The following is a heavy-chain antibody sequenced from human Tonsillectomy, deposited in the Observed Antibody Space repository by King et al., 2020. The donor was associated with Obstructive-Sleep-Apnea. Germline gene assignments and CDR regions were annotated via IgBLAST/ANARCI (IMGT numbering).Heavy chain of an antibody. D-gene: IGHD5-18*01. V-gene: IGHV4-39*07. CDR3: AGSPGYSYGFPQLEIYFDY. CDR2: IYYSGST. Sequence: QLQESGPGLVKPSETLSLTCTVSGGSISSSSYYWGWIRQPPGKGLEWIGSIYYSGSTYYNPSLKSRFTISVDTSKNQFSLKLSSVTAADTAVYYCAGSPGYSYGFPQLEIYFDYWGEGTLVTVSS. J-gene: IGHJ4*02. CDR1: GGSISSSSYY.